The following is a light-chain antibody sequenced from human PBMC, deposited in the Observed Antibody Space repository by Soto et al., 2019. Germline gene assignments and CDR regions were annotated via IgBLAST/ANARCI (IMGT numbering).Light chain of an antibody. CDR1: SSDVGGYNY. Sequence: QSVLTQPASVSGSPGQSITISCTGTSSDVGGYNYVSWYQQHPGKAPKLMIYEVSNRPSGVSNRFSGSKSGNTASLTISGLQAEDEADYYFSSYTSSSSVVFGGGTTLTVL. J-gene: IGLJ2*01. CDR3: SSYTSSSSVV. CDR2: EVS. V-gene: IGLV2-14*01.